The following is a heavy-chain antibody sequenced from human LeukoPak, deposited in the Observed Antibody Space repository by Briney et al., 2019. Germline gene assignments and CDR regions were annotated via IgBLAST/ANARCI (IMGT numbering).Heavy chain of an antibody. CDR1: GYTFTSYD. Sequence: GASVKVCCKASGYTFTSYDINWVRQATGQGLEWMGWMNPNSGTTSYAQKFPGRVTITRNTSISKTSLELSSMRSQDPAMYYCPRANDFWSDYYYYYYMDVWGKGTTVTVSS. CDR3: PRANDFWSDYYYYYYMDV. CDR2: MNPNSGTT. V-gene: IGHV1-8*01. D-gene: IGHD3-3*01. J-gene: IGHJ6*03.